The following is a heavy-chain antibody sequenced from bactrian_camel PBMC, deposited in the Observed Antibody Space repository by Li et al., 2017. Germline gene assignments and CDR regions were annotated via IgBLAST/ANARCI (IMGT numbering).Heavy chain of an antibody. CDR2: IDLDGST. Sequence: HVQLVESGGGSAQIGGSLTLACAASRGFDDADAEWGWFRQAPGKEREGVAAIDLDGSTTYADSVKGRFTISRDNAKSMLYLQMNSLKPEDTAMYYCTKDRSYGTRNWVQSTRGQGTQVTVS. CDR3: TKDRSYGTRNWVQST. D-gene: IGHD3*01. J-gene: IGHJ4*01. V-gene: IGHV3S1*01. CDR1: GFDDADAE.